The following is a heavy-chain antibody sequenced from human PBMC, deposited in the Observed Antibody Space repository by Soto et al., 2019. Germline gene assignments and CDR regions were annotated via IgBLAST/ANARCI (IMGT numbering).Heavy chain of an antibody. Sequence: QVQLVQSGAEVKKPGSSVKVSCKASGGTFSSYAINWVRQAPGQGLEWMGGIIPIYGTADYAQKFQGRVTITADESTRRAYMELSSLRYEDTAVYYCARERYRVYGDTVLNYYYYGMDVWGQGTTVTVSS. V-gene: IGHV1-69*12. D-gene: IGHD4-17*01. CDR2: IIPIYGTA. J-gene: IGHJ6*02. CDR1: GGTFSSYA. CDR3: ARERYRVYGDTVLNYYYYGMDV.